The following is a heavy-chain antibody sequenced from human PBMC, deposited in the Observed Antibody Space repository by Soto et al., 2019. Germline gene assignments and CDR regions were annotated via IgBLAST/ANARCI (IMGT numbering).Heavy chain of an antibody. V-gene: IGHV1-18*01. Sequence: ASVKVSCKASGYIFTSYGISWVRQAPGQGLEWMGWISAYNGNTNYAQKLQGRVTMTTDTSTSTAYMELRSLRSDDTAVYYCARGVGYYDSSGLDAFDIWGQGTMVTVSS. CDR2: ISAYNGNT. D-gene: IGHD3-22*01. CDR1: GYIFTSYG. CDR3: ARGVGYYDSSGLDAFDI. J-gene: IGHJ3*02.